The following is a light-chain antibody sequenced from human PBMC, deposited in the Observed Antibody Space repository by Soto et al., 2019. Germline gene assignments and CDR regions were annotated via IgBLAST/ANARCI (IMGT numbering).Light chain of an antibody. CDR2: GAS. CDR3: LHYLNRSLCT. V-gene: IGKV3-15*01. CDR1: QCVRGN. Sequence: IGMTLSPATVSLSHGERATLSSTACQCVRGNLACSQQVPGQAPRLLIFGASTRATGIPARFSGSGSGTEVTLTTSSVLQPDFSAYYCLHYLNRSLCTFGQGTKVEIK. J-gene: IGKJ1*01.